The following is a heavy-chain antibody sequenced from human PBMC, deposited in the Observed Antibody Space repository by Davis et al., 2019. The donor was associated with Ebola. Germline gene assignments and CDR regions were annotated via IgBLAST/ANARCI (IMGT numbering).Heavy chain of an antibody. CDR3: AKHYSGSYCQDS. J-gene: IGHJ4*02. Sequence: PGGSLRLSCAASGFTFSTNYMSWVRQAPGKGLEWVSTFPGSGGGPSYAGSVKGRFTFSRDNSQSTLYLHMNSLRVEDTAIYYCAKHYSGSYCQDSWGQGTLVTVSS. CDR2: FPGSGGGP. D-gene: IGHD1-26*01. CDR1: GFTFSTNY. V-gene: IGHV3-23*01.